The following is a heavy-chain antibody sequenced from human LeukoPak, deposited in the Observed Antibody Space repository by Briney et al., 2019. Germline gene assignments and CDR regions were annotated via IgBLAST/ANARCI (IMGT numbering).Heavy chain of an antibody. CDR3: ARQYFLILSLYYFDY. Sequence: SVTLSLTCTVSGGSISSSSYYWGWIRQPPGKGLEWIGSIYYSGSTYYNPSLKSRVTISVDTSKNQFSLKLSSVTAADTAVYYCARQYFLILSLYYFDYWGQGTLVTVSS. CDR1: GGSISSSSYY. CDR2: IYYSGST. D-gene: IGHD3-10*02. J-gene: IGHJ4*02. V-gene: IGHV4-39*01.